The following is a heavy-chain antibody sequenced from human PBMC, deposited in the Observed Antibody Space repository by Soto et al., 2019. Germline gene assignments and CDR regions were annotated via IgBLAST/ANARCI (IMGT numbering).Heavy chain of an antibody. V-gene: IGHV3-30*04. D-gene: IGHD2-15*01. CDR1: GFTFSSYS. Sequence: QVQLVESGGGVVQPGRSLRLSCAGSGFTFSSYSMHWVRQDPDMGLEWVAFISFAGNNKYYADSVKGRFTISRDNSNNMLYLEMNSLRPDDPAVYYCARDRQKALVVVAATGGFDYWGQGTPVTVSS. J-gene: IGHJ4*02. CDR3: ARDRQKALVVVAATGGFDY. CDR2: ISFAGNNK.